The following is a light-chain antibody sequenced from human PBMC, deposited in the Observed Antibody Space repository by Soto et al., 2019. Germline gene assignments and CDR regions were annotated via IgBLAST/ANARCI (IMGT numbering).Light chain of an antibody. CDR1: TGPVATGHY. CDR2: DTA. CDR3: LLYIGCYV. V-gene: IGLV7-46*01. J-gene: IGLJ1*01. Sequence: QAVVTQEPSLTVSPGGTVTLTCGSSTGPVATGHYAYWFHQKPGQAPRPLIYDTANKFSWTPARLSGSLLGGKAALTLSGAQPEDEAAYYCLLYIGCYVFGPGTKLTVL.